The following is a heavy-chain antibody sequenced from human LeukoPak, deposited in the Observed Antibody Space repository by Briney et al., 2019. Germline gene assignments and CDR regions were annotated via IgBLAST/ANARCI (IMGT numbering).Heavy chain of an antibody. CDR2: ISYDGSNK. CDR3: ARDPTNYYDSSYFDY. V-gene: IGHV3-30-3*01. Sequence: PGGSLRLSCAASGFTFSSYAMHWVRQAPGKGLEGVAVISYDGSNKYYADSVKGRFTISRDNSKNTLYLQMNSLRAEDTAVYYCARDPTNYYDSSYFDYWGQGTLVTVSS. J-gene: IGHJ4*02. CDR1: GFTFSSYA. D-gene: IGHD3-22*01.